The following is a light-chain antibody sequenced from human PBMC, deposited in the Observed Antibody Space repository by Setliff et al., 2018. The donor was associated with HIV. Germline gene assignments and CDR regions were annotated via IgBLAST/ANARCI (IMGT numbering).Light chain of an antibody. Sequence: SYELTQTPSVSVAPGQTAIINCGGHNIGRKTVHWYQQKPWQAPVVVIYHDTDRPSGIPERFSGSNSGNTATLTIRSVEAGDEADYYCQVWDSDTYHRVFGPGTKVTVL. V-gene: IGLV3-21*04. CDR3: QVWDSDTYHRV. CDR1: NIGRKT. CDR2: HDT. J-gene: IGLJ1*01.